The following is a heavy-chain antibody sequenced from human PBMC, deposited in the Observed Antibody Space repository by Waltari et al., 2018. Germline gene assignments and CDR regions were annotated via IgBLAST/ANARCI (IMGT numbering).Heavy chain of an antibody. Sequence: QVQLVESGGGVVQPGGSLRLSCAASGFTFRSYGMHGVRQAPGKGLEWVAFIRYDGSNKYYADSVKGRFTISRDNSKNTLYLQMNSLRAEDTAVYYCAKDILTGYFDYWGQGTLVTVSS. J-gene: IGHJ4*02. V-gene: IGHV3-30*02. D-gene: IGHD3-9*01. CDR2: IRYDGSNK. CDR1: GFTFRSYG. CDR3: AKDILTGYFDY.